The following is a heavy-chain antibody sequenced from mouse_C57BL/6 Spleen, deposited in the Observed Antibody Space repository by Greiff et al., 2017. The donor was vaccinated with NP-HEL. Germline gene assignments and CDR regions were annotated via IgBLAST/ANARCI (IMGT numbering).Heavy chain of an antibody. CDR2: IHPNSGST. CDR3: AREAYYYGSSPVYYYAMDY. CDR1: GYTFTSYW. Sequence: QVQLQQSGAELVKPGASVKLSCKASGYTFTSYWMHWVKQRPGQGLEWIGMIHPNSGSTNYNEKFKSKATLTVDKSSSTAYMQLSSLTSEDSAVYYCAREAYYYGSSPVYYYAMDYWGQGTSVTVSS. J-gene: IGHJ4*01. D-gene: IGHD1-1*01. V-gene: IGHV1-64*01.